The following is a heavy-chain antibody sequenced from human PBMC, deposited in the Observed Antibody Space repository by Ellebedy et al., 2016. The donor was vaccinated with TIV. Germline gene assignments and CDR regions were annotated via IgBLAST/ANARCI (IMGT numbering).Heavy chain of an antibody. CDR3: TRDRVVGVTTGDN. CDR1: AYTFPPYY. J-gene: IGHJ4*02. V-gene: IGHV1-46*01. D-gene: IGHD4-11*01. CDR2: IDPLGGTT. Sequence: AASVKVSCKASAYTFPPYYMHFLRHAPAQGLDWMGIIDPLGGTTSYAENFQGRVSMTRDTSPSTVYMELISLRSEDSAVYYGTRDRVVGVTTGDNWGQGTEVTVSS.